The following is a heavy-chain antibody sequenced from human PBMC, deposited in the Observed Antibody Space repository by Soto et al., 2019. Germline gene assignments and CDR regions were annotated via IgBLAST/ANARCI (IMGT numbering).Heavy chain of an antibody. J-gene: IGHJ6*02. Sequence: QSGGSLRLSCAASGFTFSSYAMSWVRQAPGKGLEWVSAISGSGGSTYYADSVKGRFTISRDNSKNTLYLQMNSLRAEDTAVYYCAKDDYRGSAPYYYYYYGMDVWGQGTTVTVSS. CDR3: AKDDYRGSAPYYYYYYGMDV. V-gene: IGHV3-23*01. CDR1: GFTFSSYA. D-gene: IGHD1-26*01. CDR2: ISGSGGST.